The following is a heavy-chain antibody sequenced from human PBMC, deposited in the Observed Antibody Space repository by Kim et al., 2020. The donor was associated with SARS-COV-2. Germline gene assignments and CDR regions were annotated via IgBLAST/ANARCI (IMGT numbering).Heavy chain of an antibody. Sequence: ASVKVSCKASGYTFTSYYMHWVRQDPGQGLEWIGIINPSGGSTSYAQKFQGRVTMTRDTSTSTVYMELSSLRSEDTAAYYCARSGPYCSSTSCYPYYYYYYMDVWGKGTTVTVSS. J-gene: IGHJ6*03. D-gene: IGHD2-2*01. CDR3: ARSGPYCSSTSCYPYYYYYYMDV. CDR2: INPSGGST. V-gene: IGHV1-46*01. CDR1: GYTFTSYY.